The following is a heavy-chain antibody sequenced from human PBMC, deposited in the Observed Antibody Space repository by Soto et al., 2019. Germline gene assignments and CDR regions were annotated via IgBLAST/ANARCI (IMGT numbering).Heavy chain of an antibody. CDR2: ISYDGSNK. V-gene: IGHV3-30*18. J-gene: IGHJ4*02. Sequence: ESGGGVVQPGRSLRLSCAASGFTFSSYGMHWVRQAPGKGLEWVAVISYDGSNKYYADSVKGRFTISRDNSKNTLYLQMNSLRAEDTAVYYCAKANTYYYGSGSYIDYWGQGTLVTVSS. CDR1: GFTFSSYG. D-gene: IGHD3-10*01. CDR3: AKANTYYYGSGSYIDY.